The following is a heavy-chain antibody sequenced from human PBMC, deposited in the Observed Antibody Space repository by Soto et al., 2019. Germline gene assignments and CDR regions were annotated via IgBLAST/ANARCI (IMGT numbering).Heavy chain of an antibody. CDR1: GGSISSSSYY. V-gene: IGHV4-39*01. J-gene: IGHJ4*02. CDR3: ARPHYYDSSGYYNDDY. CDR2: IYYSGST. Sequence: ETLSLTCTVSGGSISSSSYYWGWIRQPPGKGLEWIGSIYYSGSTYYNPSLKSRVTISVDTSKNQFSLKLSSVTAADTAVYYCARPHYYDSSGYYNDDYWGQGTLVTVSS. D-gene: IGHD3-22*01.